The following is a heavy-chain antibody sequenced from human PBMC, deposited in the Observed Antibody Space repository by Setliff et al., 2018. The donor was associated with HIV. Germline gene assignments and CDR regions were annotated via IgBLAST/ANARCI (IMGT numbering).Heavy chain of an antibody. CDR3: ARRSIVGVTRGFYYYGLDV. CDR2: IFSNVTT. J-gene: IGHJ6*02. Sequence: TLSLTCTVSGDSIDDFYWSWIRQPPGQGLEWIGYIFSNVTTNYSPSLKSRVTMSLDTSKTQVSLRLTSVTAADTAVYYCARRSIVGVTRGFYYYGLDVWGQGTTVTVSS. D-gene: IGHD1-26*01. CDR1: GDSIDDFY. V-gene: IGHV4-4*09.